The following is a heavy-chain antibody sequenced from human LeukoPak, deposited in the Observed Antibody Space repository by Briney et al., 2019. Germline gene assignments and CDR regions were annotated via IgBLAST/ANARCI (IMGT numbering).Heavy chain of an antibody. CDR2: ISAYNGNT. Sequence: GASVKVSCKASGYTFTSYGISWVRQAPGQGLEWMGWISAYNGNTNYAQKLQGRVTMTTDTSTRTAYMELRSLRSDDTAVYYCARDRKADFWSGYYPYYFDYWGQGTLVTVSS. D-gene: IGHD3-3*01. V-gene: IGHV1-18*01. J-gene: IGHJ4*02. CDR3: ARDRKADFWSGYYPYYFDY. CDR1: GYTFTSYG.